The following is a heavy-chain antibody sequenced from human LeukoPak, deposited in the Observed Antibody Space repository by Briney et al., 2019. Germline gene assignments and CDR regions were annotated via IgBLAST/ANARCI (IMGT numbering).Heavy chain of an antibody. D-gene: IGHD7-27*01. Sequence: GGSLRLSXAASAFTVSTNYMSWVRQAPGKGLEWVSVISSGGDTYYADSVKGRFTVSRDNSKNTLYLQMNSLRAEDTALYYCARRGTGESDYWGQGTLVTVSS. CDR3: ARRGTGESDY. V-gene: IGHV3-53*01. CDR2: ISSGGDT. CDR1: AFTVSTNY. J-gene: IGHJ4*02.